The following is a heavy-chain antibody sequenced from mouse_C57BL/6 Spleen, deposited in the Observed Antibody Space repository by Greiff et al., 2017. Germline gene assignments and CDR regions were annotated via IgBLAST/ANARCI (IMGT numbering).Heavy chain of an antibody. CDR1: GYAFTNYL. CDR2: INPGSGGT. Sequence: QVQLQQSGAELVRPGTSVKVSCKASGYAFTNYLIEWVKQRPGQGLEWIGVINPGSGGTNYNEKFKGKVTLTADKSSSTAYMQFSSLTSEDSAVYFCARRGGSLWGYFDVWGTGTTVTVSS. D-gene: IGHD1-1*01. V-gene: IGHV1-54*01. J-gene: IGHJ1*03. CDR3: ARRGGSLWGYFDV.